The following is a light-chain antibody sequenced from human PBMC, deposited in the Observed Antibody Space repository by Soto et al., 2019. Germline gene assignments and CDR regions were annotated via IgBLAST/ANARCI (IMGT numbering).Light chain of an antibody. CDR3: CSSAGSSTSWM. CDR1: GSDFRTYNL. Sequence: QSALTQPASVSGSPGQSITISCTGTGSDFRTYNLVSWYQQHPGKAPKLIIYDDIQRPSGISNRFSGSKSGNTASLTVSGLQAEDEANYFCCSSAGSSTSWMFGGGTQLTVL. V-gene: IGLV2-23*01. CDR2: DDI. J-gene: IGLJ3*02.